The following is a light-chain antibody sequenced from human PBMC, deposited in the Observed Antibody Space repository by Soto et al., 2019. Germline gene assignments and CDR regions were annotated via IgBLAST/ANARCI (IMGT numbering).Light chain of an antibody. CDR2: KAS. CDR3: KQYNSYSLP. CDR1: QSISSW. Sequence: DIQMTQSPSTLSASVGDRVTITCRASQSISSWLAWYQQKPGKAPKLLIYKASSLESGVPSRFSGSGSGTEFTITISSLQPDDFATYYCKQYNSYSLPFGGGTKVEIK. V-gene: IGKV1-5*03. J-gene: IGKJ4*01.